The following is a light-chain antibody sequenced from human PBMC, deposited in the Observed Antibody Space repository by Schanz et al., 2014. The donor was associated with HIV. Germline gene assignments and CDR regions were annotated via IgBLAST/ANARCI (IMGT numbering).Light chain of an antibody. J-gene: IGKJ1*01. V-gene: IGKV3-20*01. Sequence: EIVVTQSPGTLSLSPGEGATLSCRASQSLSSKYLAWFQQKPGQTPRLLIYGAFRRATGIPDRFSGSGSGTDFTLTISRVEPEDYAVYYCQQYGSSPWTFGQGTRVDVK. CDR3: QQYGSSPWT. CDR1: QSLSSKY. CDR2: GAF.